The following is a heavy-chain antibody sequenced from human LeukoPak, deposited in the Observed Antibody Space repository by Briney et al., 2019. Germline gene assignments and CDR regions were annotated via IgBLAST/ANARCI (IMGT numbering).Heavy chain of an antibody. V-gene: IGHV3-15*01. CDR2: IKSKTDGGTT. CDR3: TTKYTSSWSPTN. CDR1: GFTFSNAW. D-gene: IGHD6-13*01. Sequence: GRSLRLSCAASGFTFSNAWMTWVRQAPGKGLEWVGRIKSKTDGGTTDYAALVKGRFTISRDDSKNTLYLQMNSLKTEDTAVYYCTTKYTSSWSPTNWGQGTLVTVSS. J-gene: IGHJ4*02.